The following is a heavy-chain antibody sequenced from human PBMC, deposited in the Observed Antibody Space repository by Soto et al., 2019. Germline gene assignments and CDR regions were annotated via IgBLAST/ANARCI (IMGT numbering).Heavy chain of an antibody. CDR1: GYTFTSYD. D-gene: IGHD4-4*01. Sequence: ALVKVSCKAAGYTFTSYDINWLRQATGQGLEWMGWMNPNSGNTGYAQKFQGRVTMTRNTSISTAYMELSSLRSEDTAVYYCARGGRTTVNADDYWGQGTLVTVSS. CDR2: MNPNSGNT. V-gene: IGHV1-8*01. J-gene: IGHJ4*02. CDR3: ARGGRTTVNADDY.